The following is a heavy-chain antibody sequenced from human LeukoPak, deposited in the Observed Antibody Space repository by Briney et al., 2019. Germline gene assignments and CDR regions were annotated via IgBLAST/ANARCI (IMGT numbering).Heavy chain of an antibody. D-gene: IGHD2-2*01. J-gene: IGHJ4*02. CDR1: GFTFSSYG. Sequence: GGSLRLSCAASGFTFSSYGMHWVRQAPGKGLEWVAFIRYDGSNKYYADSVKGRFTISRDNSKNTLYLQMNSLRAEDTAVYYCARAPGYCSSTSCPLDYWGQGTLVTVSS. CDR3: ARAPGYCSSTSCPLDY. CDR2: IRYDGSNK. V-gene: IGHV3-30*02.